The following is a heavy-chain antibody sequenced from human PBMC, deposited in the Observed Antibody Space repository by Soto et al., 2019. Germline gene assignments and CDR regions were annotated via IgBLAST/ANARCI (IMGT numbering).Heavy chain of an antibody. Sequence: QVQLVESGGGVVQPGRSLRLSCAASGFTFSSYGMHWVRQAPGKGLEWVAVISYDGSNKYYADSVKGRFTISRDNSKNTLYLQMSSLRAEDTAVYYCAKPNRRITMITPWDYWGQGTLVTVSS. D-gene: IGHD3-22*01. V-gene: IGHV3-30*18. J-gene: IGHJ4*02. CDR1: GFTFSSYG. CDR2: ISYDGSNK. CDR3: AKPNRRITMITPWDY.